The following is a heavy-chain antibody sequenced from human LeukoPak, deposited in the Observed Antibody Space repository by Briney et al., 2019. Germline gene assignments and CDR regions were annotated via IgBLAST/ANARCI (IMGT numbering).Heavy chain of an antibody. J-gene: IGHJ4*02. CDR1: GFTFSSYS. CDR3: ARDLLVAATPYPGY. CDR2: ISSSSSYI. V-gene: IGHV3-21*01. D-gene: IGHD2-15*01. Sequence: GGSLRLSCAASGFTFSSYSMNWVRQAPGKGLEWVSSISSSSSYIYYADSVKGRFTISRDNAKNSLYLQMNSLRAEDTAVYYCARDLLVAATPYPGYWGQGTLVTVSS.